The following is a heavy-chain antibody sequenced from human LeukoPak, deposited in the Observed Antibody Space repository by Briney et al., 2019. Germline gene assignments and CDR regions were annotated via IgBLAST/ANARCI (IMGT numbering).Heavy chain of an antibody. J-gene: IGHJ4*02. Sequence: GGSLRLSCAASGFTFSSYSMNWVRQAPGKGLEWVSSITGSSSYIYYADLVKGRFTISRDNAKNSLYLQINSLRAEDTAVYYCARGLGSSWYSPDYRGKGTLVTVSS. CDR1: GFTFSSYS. D-gene: IGHD6-13*01. CDR3: ARGLGSSWYSPDY. V-gene: IGHV3-21*01. CDR2: ITGSSSYI.